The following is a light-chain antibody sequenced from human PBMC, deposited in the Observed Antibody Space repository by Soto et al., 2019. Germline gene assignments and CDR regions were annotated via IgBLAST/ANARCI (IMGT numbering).Light chain of an antibody. V-gene: IGKV3-20*01. Sequence: EIVLTQSPGTLSLSPGDRATLSCRASQSVGGNVAWYQQIPGQPPKLLIFGASSRATGIADRFSGSGSGTDFTLTISRLEPEDFAVYYCQRYGGFGQGTKV. CDR1: QSVGGN. CDR2: GAS. CDR3: QRYGG. J-gene: IGKJ1*01.